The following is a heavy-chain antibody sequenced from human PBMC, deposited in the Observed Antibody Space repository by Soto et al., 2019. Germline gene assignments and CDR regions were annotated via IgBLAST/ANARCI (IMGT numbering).Heavy chain of an antibody. CDR3: ASGRIIVGGGFDP. V-gene: IGHV1-8*01. CDR1: GYTFTSYD. Sequence: QVQLVQSGAEVKKPGASVKVSCKSSGYTFTSYDIIWVRQAPGQGLEWMGWMNPSTGNTDSAEKFQGRLTMTTNTSISTVYMELSSMTFEDTAVYYFASGRIIVGGGFDPWGQGTLVTVSS. D-gene: IGHD1-26*01. CDR2: MNPSTGNT. J-gene: IGHJ5*01.